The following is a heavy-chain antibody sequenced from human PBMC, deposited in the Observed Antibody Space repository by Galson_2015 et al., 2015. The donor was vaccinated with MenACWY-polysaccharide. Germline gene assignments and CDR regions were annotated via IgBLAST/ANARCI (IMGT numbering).Heavy chain of an antibody. J-gene: IGHJ4*02. CDR1: GGSISSAGSS. D-gene: IGHD2-8*01. Sequence: SETLSLTCTVSGGSISSAGSSWGWIRQPPGKGLEWIGSIYYGGTIHYNPSLNSRVTISVDTSKNHLSLRLSSVTAADTAVYFCARRYCINGVCYFFDYWGKGTLVTVSS. CDR2: IYYGGTI. V-gene: IGHV4-39*02. CDR3: ARRYCINGVCYFFDY.